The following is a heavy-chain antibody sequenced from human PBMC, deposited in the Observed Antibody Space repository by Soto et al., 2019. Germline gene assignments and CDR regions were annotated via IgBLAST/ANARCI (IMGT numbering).Heavy chain of an antibody. CDR1: GFTFSSPA. CDR2: ISHDGINK. J-gene: IGHJ4*02. Sequence: GGSLRLSCAASGFTFSSPAMHWVRHSSGRGLEWVAVISHDGINKHYADSVQGRLTIYRDNSKNMVYLQINNLGVEDTAIYYCARAPGSGGFSDYFDYWGQGTLVTVSS. V-gene: IGHV3-30-3*01. D-gene: IGHD2-15*01. CDR3: ARAPGSGGFSDYFDY.